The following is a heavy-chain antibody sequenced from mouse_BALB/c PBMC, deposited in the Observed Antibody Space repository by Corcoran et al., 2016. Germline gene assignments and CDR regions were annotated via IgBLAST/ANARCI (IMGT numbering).Heavy chain of an antibody. CDR3: ARRGYYGSYFDY. D-gene: IGHD2-1*01. CDR2: ILPGSGNT. CDR1: GYTFSNYW. J-gene: IGHJ2*01. V-gene: IGHV1-9*01. Sequence: QVQLQQSGAELMKPGASVKISCKATGYTFSNYWIEWVKQRPGHGLEWIGEILPGSGNTNYNEKFKGKATFTADTSSNTAYMQLSSLTSEDSAVYYCARRGYYGSYFDYWGQGTTLTVSS.